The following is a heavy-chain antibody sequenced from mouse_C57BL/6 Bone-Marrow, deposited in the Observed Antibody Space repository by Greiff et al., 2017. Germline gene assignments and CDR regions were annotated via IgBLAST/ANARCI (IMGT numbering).Heavy chain of an antibody. D-gene: IGHD1-1*01. CDR1: GYTFTDYY. CDR3: ARSPLLLFDY. J-gene: IGHJ2*01. Sequence: VKLMESGAELVRPGASVKLSCKASGYTFTDYYINWVKQRPGQGLEWIARIYPGNGNTYYNEKFKGKATLTAEKSSSTAYMQLSSLTSEDSAVYFCARSPLLLFDYWGQGTTLTVSS. CDR2: IYPGNGNT. V-gene: IGHV1-76*01.